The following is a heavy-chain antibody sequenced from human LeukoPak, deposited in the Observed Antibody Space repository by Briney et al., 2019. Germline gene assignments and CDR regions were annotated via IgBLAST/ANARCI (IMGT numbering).Heavy chain of an antibody. J-gene: IGHJ4*02. CDR2: IYYSGST. CDR1: GGSISSGDYY. D-gene: IGHD3-22*01. CDR3: ARQESDYYDSSGYYGFDY. V-gene: IGHV4-30-4*01. Sequence: SETLSLTCTVSGGSISSGDYYWSWIRQPPGKGLEWIGYIYYSGSTYYNPSLKSRFTISVDTSKNQFSLKLSSVTAADTAVYYCARQESDYYDSSGYYGFDYWGQGTLVTVSS.